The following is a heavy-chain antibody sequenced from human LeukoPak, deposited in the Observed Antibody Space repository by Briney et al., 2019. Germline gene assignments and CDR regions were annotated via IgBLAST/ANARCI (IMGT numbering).Heavy chain of an antibody. J-gene: IGHJ4*02. V-gene: IGHV1-18*01. CDR3: ARDWGSGSYYFDY. D-gene: IGHD1-26*01. CDR1: GYTFTSYG. Sequence: ASVKVSCKDSGYTFTSYGISWVRQAPGQGLEWMGWISAYNGNTNYAQKLQGRVTMATDTPTSTAYMELRSLTSDDTAVYYCARDWGSGSYYFDYWGQGTLVTVSS. CDR2: ISAYNGNT.